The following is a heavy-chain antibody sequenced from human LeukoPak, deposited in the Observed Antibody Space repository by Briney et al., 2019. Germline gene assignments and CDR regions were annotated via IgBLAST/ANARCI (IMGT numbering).Heavy chain of an antibody. CDR2: IYTSGST. CDR1: GGSISSGSYY. Sequence: SETLSLTCTVSGGSISSGSYYWSWIRQSAGKGLEWIGRIYTSGSTNYNPSLKSRVTISVDTSKNQFSLKLSSVTAADTAVYYCARAPDYYDSRGLDYWGQGTLVTVSS. J-gene: IGHJ4*02. D-gene: IGHD3-22*01. CDR3: ARAPDYYDSRGLDY. V-gene: IGHV4-61*02.